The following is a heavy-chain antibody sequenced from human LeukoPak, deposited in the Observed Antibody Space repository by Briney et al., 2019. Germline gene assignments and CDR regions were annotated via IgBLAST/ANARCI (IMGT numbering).Heavy chain of an antibody. CDR1: GGTFSRYA. D-gene: IGHD6-19*01. V-gene: IGHV1-69*04. Sequence: ASVKVSCKASGGTFSRYAISWVRQAPGQGLEWMGRIIPILGIANYAQKFQGRVTITADKSTSTAYMELSSLRSEDTAVYYCARGEQWLGPLDYWGQGTLVTVSS. CDR2: IIPILGIA. CDR3: ARGEQWLGPLDY. J-gene: IGHJ4*02.